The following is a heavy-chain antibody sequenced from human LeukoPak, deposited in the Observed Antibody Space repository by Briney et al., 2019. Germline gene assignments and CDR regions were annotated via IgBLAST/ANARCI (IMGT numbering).Heavy chain of an antibody. J-gene: IGHJ4*02. V-gene: IGHV4-59*08. CDR2: IYYSGTT. CDR1: GGSVSDYY. CDR3: ASLGGTYDY. D-gene: IGHD1-26*01. Sequence: PSETLSLTCTVSGGSVSDYYWSRILQPPGKGLEWIGYIYYSGTTNFNPSLKSRVTISVDTSKNQVSLKLRSVTAADTAVYYCASLGGTYDYWGQGILVTVSS.